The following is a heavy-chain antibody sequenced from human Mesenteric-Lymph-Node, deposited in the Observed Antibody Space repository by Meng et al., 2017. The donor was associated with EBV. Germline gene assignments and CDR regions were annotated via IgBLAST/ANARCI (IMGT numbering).Heavy chain of an antibody. V-gene: IGHV3-30-3*01. CDR1: GFTFSNHA. J-gene: IGHJ4*02. Sequence: QARLVESGGGLVQPGRPLPLSCAASGFTFSNHAMHWVRQAPGKGLEWLALIFFDGGNKDYADSVKGRFTISRDNSKNTMFLQISSLRDEDTGVYYCVREDSNRYFRTQSLDSWGQGTLVTVSS. CDR2: IFFDGGNK. D-gene: IGHD3-16*02. CDR3: VREDSNRYFRTQSLDS.